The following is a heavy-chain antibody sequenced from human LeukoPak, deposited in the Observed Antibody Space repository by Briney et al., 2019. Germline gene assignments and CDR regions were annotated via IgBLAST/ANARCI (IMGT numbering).Heavy chain of an antibody. CDR3: ARVPNYYDSSGYYIDAFDI. CDR2: MNPNSGNT. CDR1: GYTFTSYD. J-gene: IGHJ3*02. Sequence: GASVKVSCKASGYTFTSYDINWMRQATGQGLEWMGWMNPNSGNTGYAQKFQGRVTMTRNTSISTAYMELSSLRSEDTAVYYCARVPNYYDSSGYYIDAFDIWGQGTMVTVSS. V-gene: IGHV1-8*01. D-gene: IGHD3-22*01.